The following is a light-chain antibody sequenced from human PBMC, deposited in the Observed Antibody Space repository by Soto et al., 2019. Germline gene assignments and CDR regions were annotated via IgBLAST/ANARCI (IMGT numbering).Light chain of an antibody. CDR1: SSDIGRYNL. CDR2: EAT. J-gene: IGLJ2*01. Sequence: QSVLTQPASVSGSPGHSISIACTGSSSDIGRYNLVSWYQHHPGKAHKLIIYEATKRPSGVSDRISGSKSGNTASLTISGLQAEDEADYYCSSYAGTSTFVLFGGGTKVTVL. CDR3: SSYAGTSTFVL. V-gene: IGLV2-23*01.